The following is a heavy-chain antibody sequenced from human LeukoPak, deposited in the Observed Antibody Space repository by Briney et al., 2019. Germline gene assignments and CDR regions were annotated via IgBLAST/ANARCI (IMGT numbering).Heavy chain of an antibody. Sequence: SETLSLTCTVSGGSISSYYWSWIRQPPGKGLEWIGYIYYSGSTNYNPSLKSRVTISVDTSKNQFSLKLSSVTAADTAVYYCAIGYSRSVAFDIWGQGTMVTVSS. J-gene: IGHJ3*02. CDR2: IYYSGST. CDR1: GGSISSYY. D-gene: IGHD6-13*01. CDR3: AIGYSRSVAFDI. V-gene: IGHV4-59*01.